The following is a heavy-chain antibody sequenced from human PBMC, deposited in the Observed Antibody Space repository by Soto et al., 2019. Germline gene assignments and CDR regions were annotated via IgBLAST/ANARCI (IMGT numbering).Heavy chain of an antibody. D-gene: IGHD3-10*01. Sequence: GGSLRLSCAASGFTFSNYWMTWVRQAPGKGLEWVANIKQDGSEKYYVDSVKGRSTISRDNAKNSVYLHMDSLRVEDTAVYYCARVEGGYYGSRSYGFDYSGQGSLVIVSS. V-gene: IGHV3-7*01. CDR3: ARVEGGYYGSRSYGFDY. J-gene: IGHJ4*02. CDR1: GFTFSNYW. CDR2: IKQDGSEK.